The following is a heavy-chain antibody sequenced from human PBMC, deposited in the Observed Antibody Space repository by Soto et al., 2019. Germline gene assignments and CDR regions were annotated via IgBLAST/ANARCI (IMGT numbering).Heavy chain of an antibody. CDR2: IKDGGYT. CDR3: ARGQEGVVATH. CDR1: GGSLSGYY. V-gene: IGHV4-34*01. J-gene: IGHJ4*02. Sequence: QVQLQQWGAGLLKPSETLSLNCGVNGGSLSGYYWSWIRQPPGKGLEWIGEIKDGGYTNYSPSLKSXXTXSXXRSNNQFSLRLNSVTAADTGVYYCARGQEGVVATHWDQGALVTVSS. D-gene: IGHD5-12*01.